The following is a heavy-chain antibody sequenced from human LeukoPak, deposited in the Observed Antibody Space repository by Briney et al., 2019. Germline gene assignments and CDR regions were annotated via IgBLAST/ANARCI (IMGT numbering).Heavy chain of an antibody. Sequence: PGGSLRLSCAASGFTFSSYSMNWVRQAPGKGLEWVSSISSSSSYIYYADSVKGRFTISRDNAKNSLYLQMNSLRAEDTAVYYCARLPGYYYGSGSYFTDWGQGTLVTVSS. CDR1: GFTFSSYS. CDR2: ISSSSSYI. V-gene: IGHV3-21*01. J-gene: IGHJ4*02. D-gene: IGHD3-10*01. CDR3: ARLPGYYYGSGSYFTD.